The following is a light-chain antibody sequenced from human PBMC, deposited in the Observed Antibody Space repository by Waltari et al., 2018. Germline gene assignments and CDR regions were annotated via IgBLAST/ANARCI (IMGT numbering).Light chain of an antibody. CDR1: QGISGL. Sequence: DIQMTQSPSSVSASVGDRVTITCRASQGISGLLAWYQLKPGKGPTLLIYAASSLQSWVPSRFSGSGFGTDFTLTISSLRPEDLATYYCQQTHSFPLTFGGGTKVEIK. J-gene: IGKJ4*01. CDR2: AAS. V-gene: IGKV1D-12*01. CDR3: QQTHSFPLT.